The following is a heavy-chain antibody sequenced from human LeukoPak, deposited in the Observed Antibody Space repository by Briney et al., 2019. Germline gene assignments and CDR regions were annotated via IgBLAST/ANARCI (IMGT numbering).Heavy chain of an antibody. J-gene: IGHJ4*02. CDR2: ISSSSSYI. Sequence: PGGSLRLSCAASGFTFSSYRMNWVRRAPGKGLEWVSSISSSSSYIYYAGSVKGRFTISRDNAKNSLYLQMNSLRAEDTAVYYCAREGSGVAGHFDYWGQGTLVTVSS. D-gene: IGHD6-19*01. V-gene: IGHV3-21*01. CDR3: AREGSGVAGHFDY. CDR1: GFTFSSYR.